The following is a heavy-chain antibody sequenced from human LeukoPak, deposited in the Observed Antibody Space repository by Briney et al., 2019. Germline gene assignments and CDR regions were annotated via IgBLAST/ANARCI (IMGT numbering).Heavy chain of an antibody. CDR2: ISAYNGNT. CDR3: ARDRYGDGVDY. Sequence: EASVKVSCKASGYTFASYGISWVRQAPGQGLEWMGWISAYNGNTNYAQKLQGRVTMTTDTSTSTAYMELRSLRSDDTAVYYCARDRYGDGVDYWGQGTLVTVSS. CDR1: GYTFASYG. V-gene: IGHV1-18*04. D-gene: IGHD4-17*01. J-gene: IGHJ4*02.